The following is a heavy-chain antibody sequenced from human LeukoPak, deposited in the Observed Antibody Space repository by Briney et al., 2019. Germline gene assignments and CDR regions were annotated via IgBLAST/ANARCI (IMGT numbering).Heavy chain of an antibody. CDR1: GFPFSSYW. V-gene: IGHV3-7*01. CDR2: IKQDGSEK. Sequence: GESLKISCAASGFPFSSYWMSWVRQAPGKGLEWVANIKQDGSEKYYVDSVKGRFTISRDNAKNSLYLQMNSLRAEDTAVYYCASGYKNYYMDVWGKGTTVTVSS. D-gene: IGHD5-18*01. J-gene: IGHJ6*03. CDR3: ASGYKNYYMDV.